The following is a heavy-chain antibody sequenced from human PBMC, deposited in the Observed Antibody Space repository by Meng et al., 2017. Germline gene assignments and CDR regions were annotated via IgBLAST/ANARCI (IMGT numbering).Heavy chain of an antibody. V-gene: IGHV3-48*03. J-gene: IGHJ4*02. D-gene: IGHD5-12*01. CDR1: GFTFSSYE. Sequence: GESLKISCAASGFTFSSYEMNWVRQAPGKGLEWVSYISSSGSTIYYADSVKGRFTISRDNAKNSLYLQMNSLRAEDTAVYYCARGYSGYDYSWLVDYWGQGTLVTVSS. CDR2: ISSSGSTI. CDR3: ARGYSGYDYSWLVDY.